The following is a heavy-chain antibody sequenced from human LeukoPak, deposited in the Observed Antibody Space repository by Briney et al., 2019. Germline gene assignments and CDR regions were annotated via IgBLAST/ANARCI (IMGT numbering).Heavy chain of an antibody. J-gene: IGHJ3*02. V-gene: IGHV1-18*01. Sequence: ASVKVSCKASGYTFTSYGISWVRQAPGQGLEWMGWISAYNGNTNYAQKLQGRVTMTTDTSTSTAYMELRSLRSDDTAVYYCARNTYCGGDRYGVVGAFDIWGQGTMVTVSS. CDR1: GYTFTSYG. CDR2: ISAYNGNT. CDR3: ARNTYCGGDRYGVVGAFDI. D-gene: IGHD2-21*02.